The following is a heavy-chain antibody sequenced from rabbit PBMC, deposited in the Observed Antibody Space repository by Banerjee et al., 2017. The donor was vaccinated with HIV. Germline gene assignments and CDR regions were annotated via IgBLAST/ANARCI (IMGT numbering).Heavy chain of an antibody. CDR3: AREGYGDGTGDHDL. CDR1: GFYLSSRYW. Sequence: QEQLEESGGGLVQPEGSLTLTCTASGFYLSSRYWICWVRQAPGKGLEWIACIATGSGSINYASWAKGRFTISKTSSTTVTLQMTSLTAADTATYFCAREGYGDGTGDHDLWGPGTLVTVS. J-gene: IGHJ4*01. V-gene: IGHV1S45*01. D-gene: IGHD7-1*01. CDR2: IATGSGSI.